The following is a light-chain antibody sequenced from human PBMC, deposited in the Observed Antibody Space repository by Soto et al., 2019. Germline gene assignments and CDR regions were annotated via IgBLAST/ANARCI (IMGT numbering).Light chain of an antibody. J-gene: IGKJ2*01. CDR1: QTISTS. V-gene: IGKV1-5*01. CDR3: QEYDTFRFT. CDR2: DAS. Sequence: IQMTQSPSTLSASVGDRLTITCRASQTISTSLAWYQQRPGKAPKLVIFDASTLANGVPSRFSGSGSGTEFLLTISSLQPDDFATYYCQEYDTFRFTFGQGTQLEIK.